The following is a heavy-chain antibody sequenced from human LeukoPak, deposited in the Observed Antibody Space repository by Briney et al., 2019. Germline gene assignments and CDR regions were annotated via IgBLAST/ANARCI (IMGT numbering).Heavy chain of an antibody. D-gene: IGHD6-13*01. Sequence: PSETLSLTCAVYGGSFSGYYWSWIRQPPGKGLEWIGEINHSGSTNYNPSLKSRVTISVDTSKNQFSLKLSSVTAADTAVYYCARGPELPFSRRSSWYSPVLGQGRIGYFDYWGQGTLVTVSS. J-gene: IGHJ4*02. CDR1: GGSFSGYY. V-gene: IGHV4-34*01. CDR2: INHSGST. CDR3: ARGPELPFSRRSSWYSPVLGQGRIGYFDY.